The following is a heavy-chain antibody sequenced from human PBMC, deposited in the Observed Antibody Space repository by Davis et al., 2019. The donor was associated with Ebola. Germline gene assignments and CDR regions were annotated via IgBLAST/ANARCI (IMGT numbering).Heavy chain of an antibody. Sequence: GESLKISCAASGFTFSSYSMNWVRQAPGKGLEWVSSISSSSSYIYYADSVKGRFTISRDNAKNSLYLQMNSLRAEDTAVYYCARGGVVIYQPTKKSNWFDPWGQGTLVTVSS. V-gene: IGHV3-21*01. D-gene: IGHD3-22*01. CDR1: GFTFSSYS. J-gene: IGHJ5*02. CDR3: ARGGVVIYQPTKKSNWFDP. CDR2: ISSSSSYI.